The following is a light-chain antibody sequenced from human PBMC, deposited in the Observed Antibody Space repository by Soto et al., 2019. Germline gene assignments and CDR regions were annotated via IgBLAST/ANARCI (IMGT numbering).Light chain of an antibody. Sequence: EIVLTQSPGALALSPWGRANLSCSASQSVSSSYLAWYQQKSGQAPRLLIYGASSRATGIKDRFSGSGSGTDFTLTIRSMQAEDVAVYYCQNYYDTLWTFGQGNKVDIK. CDR2: GAS. CDR1: QSVSSSY. CDR3: QNYYDTLWT. V-gene: IGKV3-20*01. J-gene: IGKJ1*01.